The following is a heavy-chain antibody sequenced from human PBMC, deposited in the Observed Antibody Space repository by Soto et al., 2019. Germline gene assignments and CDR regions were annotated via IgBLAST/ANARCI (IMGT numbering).Heavy chain of an antibody. V-gene: IGHV3-23*01. CDR2: ISATCGGT. J-gene: IGHJ5*01. Sequence: GGALRLSYAASGFKFSSYAMSWVRQSRGKGLECVSLISATCGGTYYADSVKGRFTISRDNSDNTLYLEVPSLRAEDTAVYYCAKDGRAGGNSAFYFDFWGQGAPVPVSS. CDR3: AKDGRAGGNSAFYFDF. D-gene: IGHD3-16*01. CDR1: GFKFSSYA.